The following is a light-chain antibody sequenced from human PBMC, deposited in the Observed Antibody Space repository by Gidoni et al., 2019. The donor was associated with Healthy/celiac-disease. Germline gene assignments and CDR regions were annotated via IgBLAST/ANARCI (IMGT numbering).Light chain of an antibody. V-gene: IGKV1-39*01. CDR2: AAS. Sequence: DIQMTQSPSSLSASVGDRVTITCRASQSISSYLNWYQQKPGKAPKLLIYAASSLQSGVPSRFSGSGSGTDFTLTISSRQPEDFATYYCQQSYSTPLTFGGETKVEIK. CDR1: QSISSY. CDR3: QQSYSTPLT. J-gene: IGKJ4*01.